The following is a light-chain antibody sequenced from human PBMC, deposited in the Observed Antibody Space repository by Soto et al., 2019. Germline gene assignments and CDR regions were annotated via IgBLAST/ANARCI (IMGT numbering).Light chain of an antibody. CDR1: SSNIGAGYD. V-gene: IGLV1-40*01. CDR3: QSYANGLSVLYF. Sequence: QSVLTQPPSVSGAPGQRVTISCTGSSSNIGAGYDVHWYQQLPGTAPKLLIYGNNNRPSGVPDRFSGSKSGTSASLAVTGLQAEDEADYYCQSYANGLSVLYFFGTGTKVTVL. J-gene: IGLJ1*01. CDR2: GNN.